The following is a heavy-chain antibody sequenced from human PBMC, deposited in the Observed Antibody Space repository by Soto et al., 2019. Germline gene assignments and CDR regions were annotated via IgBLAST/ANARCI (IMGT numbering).Heavy chain of an antibody. V-gene: IGHV1-46*01. CDR3: ARDLAKGGGSAGFDY. Sequence: ASVKVSCKASGYTFTGYYMHWVRQAPGQGLEWMGIINPSGGSTSYAQKFQGRVTMTRDTSTSTVYMELSSLRSEDTAVYYCARDLAKGGGSAGFDYWGQGTLVTVSS. CDR2: INPSGGST. J-gene: IGHJ4*02. D-gene: IGHD1-26*01. CDR1: GYTFTGYY.